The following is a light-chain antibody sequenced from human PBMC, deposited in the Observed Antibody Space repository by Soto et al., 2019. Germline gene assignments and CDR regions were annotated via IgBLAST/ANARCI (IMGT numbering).Light chain of an antibody. CDR1: SSDVGRYSY. J-gene: IGLJ3*02. CDR2: EVS. V-gene: IGLV2-14*01. CDR3: TSYTTSITWV. Sequence: QSALTQPASVSGSPGQSITISCTGTSSDVGRYSYVSWYQQHPGEAPKLVIYEVSNLPSGISYRFSGSKSGNTASLTISGLQAEDEADYYCTSYTTSITWVFGGGTQLTVL.